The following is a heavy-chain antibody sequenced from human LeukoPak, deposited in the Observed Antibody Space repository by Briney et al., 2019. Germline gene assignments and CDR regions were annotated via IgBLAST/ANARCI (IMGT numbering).Heavy chain of an antibody. D-gene: IGHD3-10*01. V-gene: IGHV4-59*12. J-gene: IGHJ3*02. CDR3: AKSNGYGLVDI. CDR2: IFYSGST. CDR1: VGSLSSYY. Sequence: SETLSLTCTVSVGSLSSYYCSWIRQPPGEGREWIGNIFYSGSTYYSPSLKSRVTISLDTSRNQFSLKLNSVTAADTAVYYCAKSNGYGLVDIWGQGTMVTVSS.